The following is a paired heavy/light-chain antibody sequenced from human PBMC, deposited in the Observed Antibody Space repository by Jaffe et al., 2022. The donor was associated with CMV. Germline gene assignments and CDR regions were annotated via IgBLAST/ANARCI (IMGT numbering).Heavy chain of an antibody. Sequence: EVQLVESGGGLVQPGGSLRLSCAASGFTFRSYWMTWVRQAPGKGLEWLANINEEGTDNYVDSVKGRFSISRDNARNSVYLQMNSLSAEDTAVYHCARLRGGEPLFRWGPKTYYHYMDVWGEGTTVIVS. V-gene: IGHV3-7*03. J-gene: IGHJ6*03. CDR1: GFTFRSYW. D-gene: IGHD1-26*01. CDR2: INEEGTD. CDR3: ARLRGGEPLFRWGPKTYYHYMDV.
Light chain of an antibody. CDR1: SSDIGAYNF. CDR3: CSYGGSNTLV. Sequence: QSALTQPASLSGSPGQSITISCSGTSSDIGAYNFVSWYQHLPGKAPKLLIYDVIGRPSGVSNRFSGSKSGNTASLTISGLQAEDEADYYCCSYGGSNTLVFGGGTRLTVL. J-gene: IGLJ3*02. CDR2: DVI. V-gene: IGLV2-14*03.